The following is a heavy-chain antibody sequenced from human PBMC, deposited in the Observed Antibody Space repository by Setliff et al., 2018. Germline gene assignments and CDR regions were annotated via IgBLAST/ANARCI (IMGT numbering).Heavy chain of an antibody. V-gene: IGHV1-18*01. CDR2: ISAYSGES. D-gene: IGHD2-2*01. CDR1: GYTFSNYG. CDR3: ARGPVDFVVVPAAAKFDY. Sequence: ASVKVSCKASGYTFSNYGISWVRQAPGQGLEWMGWISAYSGESNYAQKFQDRLTVTADTSTKTTYMELRSLTSDDTAVYFCARGPVDFVVVPAAAKFDYWGQGTLVTVSS. J-gene: IGHJ4*02.